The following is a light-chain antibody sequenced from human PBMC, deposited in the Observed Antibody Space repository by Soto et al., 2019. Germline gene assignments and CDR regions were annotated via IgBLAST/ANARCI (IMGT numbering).Light chain of an antibody. CDR1: SSDIGGYKF. Sequence: QSALTQPASVSGSPGQSITISCTGTSSDIGGYKFVSWYQQHPGKVPKLLIYDVNNRPSGVSDRCSGSKSGNTAALTISGLQAEDEDEYYCCSYTSSTSLIFGGGTQLTVL. CDR2: DVN. J-gene: IGLJ2*01. CDR3: CSYTSSTSLI. V-gene: IGLV2-14*03.